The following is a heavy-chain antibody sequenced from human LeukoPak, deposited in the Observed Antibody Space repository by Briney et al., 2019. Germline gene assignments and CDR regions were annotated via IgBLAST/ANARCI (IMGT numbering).Heavy chain of an antibody. CDR1: GYTFTGCY. CDR3: ARVSRSSSHPGIFDY. V-gene: IGHV1-69*13. CDR2: IIPIFGTA. D-gene: IGHD6-13*01. Sequence: SVKVSCKASGYTFTGCYMHWVRQAPGQGLEWMGGIIPIFGTANYAQKFQGRVTITADESTSTAYMELSSLRSEDTAVYYCARVSRSSSHPGIFDYWGQGTLVTVSS. J-gene: IGHJ4*02.